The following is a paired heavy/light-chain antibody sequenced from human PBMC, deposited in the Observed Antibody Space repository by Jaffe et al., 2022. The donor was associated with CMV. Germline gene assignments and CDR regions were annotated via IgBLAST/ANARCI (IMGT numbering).Heavy chain of an antibody. J-gene: IGHJ5*02. CDR1: GFTFSSYA. Sequence: EVQLLESGGGFLQPGGSLRLSCAASGFTFSSYAMSWVRQAPGKGLEWVSAVSGTGGSTYYTDSVKGRFTISRDNSKDTLYLQMDSLRADDTAVYYCAKSGPSRGFWSGIVPGYWFDPWGQGTLVSVSS. D-gene: IGHD3-3*01. CDR3: AKSGPSRGFWSGIVPGYWFDP. CDR2: VSGTGGST. V-gene: IGHV3-23*01.
Light chain of an antibody. Sequence: DIQMTQSPSSLSASLRDRVTITCRASQSISTFLNWYQQKPGNAPKLLIYAASNLQSGVPSRFSGGGSGTDFTLTISSLQPEDFATYYCQQSYSTPGTFGQGTKVEIK. V-gene: IGKV1-39*01. J-gene: IGKJ1*01. CDR2: AAS. CDR1: QSISTF. CDR3: QQSYSTPGT.